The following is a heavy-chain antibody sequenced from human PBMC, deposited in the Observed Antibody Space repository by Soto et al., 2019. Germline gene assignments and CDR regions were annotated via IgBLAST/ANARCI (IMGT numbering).Heavy chain of an antibody. Sequence: QVQLQESGPGLVRPSQTLSLTCTVSGGSINSRGYYWTWIRQHPGKVLEWIGNIYYSGSIHFNPSLKSRLTMLVDTSENQVSLELTSVTAADTAVYYCARQSESTGYFYGWFDPWGQGTLVTVSS. CDR3: ARQSESTGYFYGWFDP. D-gene: IGHD3-9*01. CDR1: GGSINSRGYY. CDR2: IYYSGSI. V-gene: IGHV4-31*03. J-gene: IGHJ5*02.